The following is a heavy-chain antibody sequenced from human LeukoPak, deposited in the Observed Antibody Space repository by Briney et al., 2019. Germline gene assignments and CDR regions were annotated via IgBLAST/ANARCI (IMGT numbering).Heavy chain of an antibody. CDR1: GYTFTSYY. D-gene: IGHD1-26*01. J-gene: IGHJ4*02. CDR2: INPNSGGT. CDR3: ASENRYSGSYPFDY. Sequence: ASVKVSCKASGYTFTSYYMHWVRQAPGQGLEWMGWINPNSGGTNYAQKFQGRVTITADESTSTAYMELSSLRSEDTAVYYCASENRYSGSYPFDYWGQGTLVTVSS. V-gene: IGHV1-2*02.